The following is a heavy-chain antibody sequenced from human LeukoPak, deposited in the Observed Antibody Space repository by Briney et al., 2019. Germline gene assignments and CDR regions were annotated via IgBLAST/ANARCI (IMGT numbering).Heavy chain of an antibody. CDR1: GGSFSGYY. CDR2: INHSGST. Sequence: SETLSLTCAVYGGSFSGYYWSWIRQPPGKGLEWIGEINHSGSTNYNPSPKSRVTISVDTSKNQFSLKLNSVTAADTAVYYCARGAPKEIQLWLRLRGVAFDIWGQGTMVTVSS. V-gene: IGHV4-34*01. CDR3: ARGAPKEIQLWLRLRGVAFDI. D-gene: IGHD5-18*01. J-gene: IGHJ3*02.